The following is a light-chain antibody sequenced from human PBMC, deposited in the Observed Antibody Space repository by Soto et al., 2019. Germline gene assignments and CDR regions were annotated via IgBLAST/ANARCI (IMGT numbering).Light chain of an antibody. V-gene: IGKV3-20*01. CDR1: QSVSSPY. J-gene: IGKJ4*01. CDR3: QHYGISLT. CDR2: YAS. Sequence: EIVLTQSPGTLSLSPGERATLSCRASQSVSSPYLAWYQQKPGQAPRLLISYASSRATGIPDRFSGSGSGADFPLTSSRLEPVDFALYFCQHYGISLTCGGGTKVEIK.